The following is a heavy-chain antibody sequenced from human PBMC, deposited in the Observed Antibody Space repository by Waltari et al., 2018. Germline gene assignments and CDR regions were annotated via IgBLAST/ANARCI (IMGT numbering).Heavy chain of an antibody. J-gene: IGHJ4*02. D-gene: IGHD6-19*01. CDR3: ARVPGYSSGWEVGY. V-gene: IGHV4-34*01. CDR1: GGSFSGYY. Sequence: QVQLQQWGAGLLKPSETLSLTCAVYGGSFSGYYWSWIRQPPGKGLEWIGEINHSGSTNYNPSLKSRVTISVDTSKNQFSLKLSSVTAADTAVYYCARVPGYSSGWEVGYWGQGTLVTVSS. CDR2: INHSGST.